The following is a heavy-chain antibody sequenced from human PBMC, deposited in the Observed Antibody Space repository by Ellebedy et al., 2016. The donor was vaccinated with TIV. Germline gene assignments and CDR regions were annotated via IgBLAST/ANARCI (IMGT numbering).Heavy chain of an antibody. CDR1: GFTFSSYS. V-gene: IGHV3-7*01. Sequence: GESLKISXAASGFTFSSYSMNWVRQAPGKGLEWVANIKQDGSEKYYVDSVKGRFTISRDNAKNSLYLQMNSLRAEDTAVYYCARDQARGYSYGSDTYDYWGQGTLVTVSS. J-gene: IGHJ4*02. CDR2: IKQDGSEK. D-gene: IGHD5-18*01. CDR3: ARDQARGYSYGSDTYDY.